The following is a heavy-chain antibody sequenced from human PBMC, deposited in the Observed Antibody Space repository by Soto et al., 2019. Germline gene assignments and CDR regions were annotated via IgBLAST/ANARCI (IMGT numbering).Heavy chain of an antibody. CDR1: GYTFTSYA. Sequence: QVQLVQSGAEEKKPGASVKVSCKASGYTFTSYAMHWVRQAPGQRLEWMGWINAGNGNTKYSQKFQGRVTITRDTSATTVYMGRSSLRSEDTAVYCCARAWVVVTAPDYWGQGTLVTVSS. CDR2: INAGNGNT. CDR3: ARAWVVVTAPDY. V-gene: IGHV1-3*05. J-gene: IGHJ4*02. D-gene: IGHD2-21*02.